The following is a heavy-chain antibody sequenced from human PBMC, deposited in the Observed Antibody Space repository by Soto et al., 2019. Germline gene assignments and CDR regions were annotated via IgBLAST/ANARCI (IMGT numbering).Heavy chain of an antibody. Sequence: QVQLVESGGGVVQPGRPLRLSCAASGFTFSTYGMHWVRQAPGMGLEWVAVIWYDGSHKDYADSVKGRFTISRDNSKNTLYLQMNSLRVEDTAVYYCARAVGPFDYWGQGTLVTVSS. CDR2: IWYDGSHK. V-gene: IGHV3-33*01. D-gene: IGHD1-26*01. CDR3: ARAVGPFDY. CDR1: GFTFSTYG. J-gene: IGHJ4*02.